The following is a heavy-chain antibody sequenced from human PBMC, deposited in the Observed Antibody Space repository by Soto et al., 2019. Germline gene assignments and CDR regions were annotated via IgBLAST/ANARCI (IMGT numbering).Heavy chain of an antibody. D-gene: IGHD2-8*01. J-gene: IGHJ6*02. CDR2: ISFNGDVT. CDR1: GFTFRSYG. Sequence: LRLSCAASGFTFRSYGMHWVRQAPGKGLEWVSYISFNGDVTRYSDSVEGRFTVSRDNAKKSLYLQMNSLRVEDTAVYYCARENGHPGHNYAMDVWGQGTTVTVSS. V-gene: IGHV3-48*03. CDR3: ARENGHPGHNYAMDV.